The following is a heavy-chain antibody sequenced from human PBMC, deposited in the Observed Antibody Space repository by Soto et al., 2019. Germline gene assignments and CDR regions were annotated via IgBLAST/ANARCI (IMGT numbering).Heavy chain of an antibody. Sequence: QVHLRESGPGLVKPSETLSLSCTVSGGSISNFYWSWIRQPPGKGLEWIGYISYSGNTYYNPSLKSRVFISVDTSNYQLSLNLTSVTAADTAVYYCARAPMVLSRSYFDSWGQGTPVTVSS. D-gene: IGHD2-8*01. CDR1: GGSISNFY. CDR2: ISYSGNT. CDR3: ARAPMVLSRSYFDS. J-gene: IGHJ4*02. V-gene: IGHV4-59*01.